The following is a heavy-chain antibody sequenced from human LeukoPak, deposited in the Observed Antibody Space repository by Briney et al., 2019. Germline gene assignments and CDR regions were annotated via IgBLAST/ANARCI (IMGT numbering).Heavy chain of an antibody. CDR1: GFTFSVYP. J-gene: IGHJ5*02. Sequence: GGSLRLSCVTSGFTFSVYPMTWVRQVRGKGLEWVSSLTGSGRTTQYADFVKGRFTISRDNSKNTLYLQINSLRAEDTAIYYCAKDVWWSVSWGQGTLVTVSS. V-gene: IGHV3-23*01. CDR2: LTGSGRTT. D-gene: IGHD2-8*02. CDR3: AKDVWWSVS.